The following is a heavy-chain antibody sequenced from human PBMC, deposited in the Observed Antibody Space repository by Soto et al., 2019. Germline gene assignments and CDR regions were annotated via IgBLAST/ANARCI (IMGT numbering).Heavy chain of an antibody. Sequence: PGGSLRLSCAASGFTFSHAGMGGVRQAPGKGLEWVGRIKSKADGETKDYGAPVRGRFTILRDDAKDTLYLQMNSLRIEDTAVYYCCVVKRLDQYSTSGYWFDPWGPGTLVTVSS. CDR2: IKSKADGETK. J-gene: IGHJ5*02. D-gene: IGHD2-15*01. V-gene: IGHV3-15*01. CDR1: GFTFSHAG. CDR3: CVVKRLDQYSTSGYWFDP.